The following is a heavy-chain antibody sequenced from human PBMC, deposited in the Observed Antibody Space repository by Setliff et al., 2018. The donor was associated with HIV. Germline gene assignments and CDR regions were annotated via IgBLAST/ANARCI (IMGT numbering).Heavy chain of an antibody. CDR3: ARARRAGSGPKYFQH. D-gene: IGHD2-15*01. CDR1: GGSISSTSYY. V-gene: IGHV4-39*07. Sequence: NPSETLSLTCTVSGGSISSTSYYWGWIRQPPGTGLEWIGSISSSGNTYYNPSLKSRVTMSVDKSKNQFSLRLSSVTAADTAVYYCARARRAGSGPKYFQHWGQGTLVTVSS. CDR2: ISSSGNT. J-gene: IGHJ1*01.